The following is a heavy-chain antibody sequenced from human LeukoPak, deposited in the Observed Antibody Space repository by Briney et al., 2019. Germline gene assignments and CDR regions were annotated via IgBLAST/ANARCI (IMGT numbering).Heavy chain of an antibody. J-gene: IGHJ6*03. D-gene: IGHD3-10*01. Sequence: SETLSLTCTVSGGSISSSSYYWSWVRQPAGKGLEWIGHIYTSGSTNYNPSLKSRVTISVDTSKNQFSLKLSSVTAADTAVYYCARESRITMVRGVITSPPFYYYYMDVWGKGTTVTISS. CDR1: GGSISSSSYY. V-gene: IGHV4-61*09. CDR3: ARESRITMVRGVITSPPFYYYYMDV. CDR2: IYTSGST.